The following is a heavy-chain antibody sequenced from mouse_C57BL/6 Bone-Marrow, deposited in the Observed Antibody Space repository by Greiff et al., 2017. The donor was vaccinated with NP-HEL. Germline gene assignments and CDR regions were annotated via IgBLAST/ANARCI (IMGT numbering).Heavy chain of an antibody. CDR1: GFTFSSYA. J-gene: IGHJ4*01. Sequence: EVQLQESGGGLVKPGGSLKLSCAASGFTFSSYAMSWVRQTPEKRLEWVATISDGGSYTSYPDNVKGRFTISRDNAKNNLYLQMSHLKSEDTAMYYCAGYAMDYWGQGTSVTVSS. CDR2: ISDGGSYT. CDR3: AGYAMDY. V-gene: IGHV5-4*01.